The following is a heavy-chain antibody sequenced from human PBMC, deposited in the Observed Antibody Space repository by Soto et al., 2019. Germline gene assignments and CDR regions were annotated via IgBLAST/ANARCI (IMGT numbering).Heavy chain of an antibody. CDR1: AASFSKYY. J-gene: IGHJ4*02. V-gene: IGHV4-59*01. Sequence: LSLTCTVSAASFSKYYWTWIRQPPGKGLEWIGYIYFNGNTKYNPSLEGRLTISIDTSKKEFSLKLTSVTAADAAVYYCASVTFGGIVLAHWGQGTLVTVSS. CDR2: IYFNGNT. D-gene: IGHD3-16*01. CDR3: ASVTFGGIVLAH.